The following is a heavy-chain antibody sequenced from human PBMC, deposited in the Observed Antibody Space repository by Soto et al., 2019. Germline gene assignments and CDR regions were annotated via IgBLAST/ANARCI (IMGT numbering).Heavy chain of an antibody. Sequence: QVQLQESGPGLVKPSQTLSLTCTVSGGSISSGGYYWSWIRQHPGKGLEWIGYIYYSGSTYYNPSLKSRVTXPXXXSXXQISLKLSSVTAADTAVYYCAREEGGGYDHRWFDPWGQGTLVTVSS. CDR2: IYYSGST. J-gene: IGHJ5*02. CDR3: AREEGGGYDHRWFDP. V-gene: IGHV4-31*03. D-gene: IGHD5-12*01. CDR1: GGSISSGGYY.